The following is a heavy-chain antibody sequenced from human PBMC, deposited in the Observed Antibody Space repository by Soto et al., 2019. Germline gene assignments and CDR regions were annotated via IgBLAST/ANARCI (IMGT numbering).Heavy chain of an antibody. Sequence: QVQLVQSGAEVKKPESSVKVSCKAPGGTFSTYAICWVRQAPVQGLEWMGGIIPMFGTANDAQRFQDRVTITADESTNTAHKERSSLGSEDTAVYFCARGILLWLLRINNGYSVWGQGTLVTVTS. J-gene: IGHJ4*02. CDR1: GGTFSTYA. CDR3: ARGILLWLLRINNGYSV. D-gene: IGHD3-22*01. CDR2: IIPMFGTA. V-gene: IGHV1-69*12.